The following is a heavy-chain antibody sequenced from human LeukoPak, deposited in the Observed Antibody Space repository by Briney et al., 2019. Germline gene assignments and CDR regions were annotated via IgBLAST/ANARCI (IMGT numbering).Heavy chain of an antibody. V-gene: IGHV4-59*01. J-gene: IGHJ5*02. CDR2: IYYSGST. CDR3: ARDAAAGFNWFDP. Sequence: SETLSLTCTVSGGSISSSYWSWIRQPPGKGLEWIGYIYYSGSTNYNPSLKSRVTISVDTSKNQFSLKLSSVTAADTAVYYCARDAAAGFNWFDPWGQGTLVTVSS. CDR1: GGSISSSY. D-gene: IGHD6-13*01.